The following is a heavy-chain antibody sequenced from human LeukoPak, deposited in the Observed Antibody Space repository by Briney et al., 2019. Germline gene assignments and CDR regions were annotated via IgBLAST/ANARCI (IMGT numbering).Heavy chain of an antibody. V-gene: IGHV3-20*04. CDR2: INWNGGST. J-gene: IGHJ6*03. CDR3: ARDGYYYYYMDV. CDR1: GFTFDDYG. Sequence: GGSLRLSCAASGFTFDDYGMSWVRQAPGKGLEWVSGINWNGGSTGYADSVKGRFTISRDNAKSSLYLQMNSLRAEDTALYYCARDGYYYYYMDVWGKGTTVTVSS.